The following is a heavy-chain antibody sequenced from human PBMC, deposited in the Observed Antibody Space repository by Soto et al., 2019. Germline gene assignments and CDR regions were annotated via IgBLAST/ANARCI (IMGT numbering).Heavy chain of an antibody. V-gene: IGHV1-69*02. J-gene: IGHJ4*02. D-gene: IGHD3-10*01. CDR1: GDTFSFYT. CDR3: ARSYGSGYRAFDY. Sequence: QVQLVQSGAELKKPGSSVKVSCKASGDTFSFYTINWVRQAPGLGLEWMGRVNPVLRMSNYAQKFQGRVTTTADKTTSTASMELRSLTAEDTAFYYCARSYGSGYRAFDYWGQGALVTVSS. CDR2: VNPVLRMS.